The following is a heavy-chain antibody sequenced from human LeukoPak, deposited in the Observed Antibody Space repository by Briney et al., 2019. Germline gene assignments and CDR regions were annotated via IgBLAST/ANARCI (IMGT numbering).Heavy chain of an antibody. CDR2: INPNSGGT. CDR3: ARSKAPIVVVPAAIDY. CDR1: GYTFTGYY. D-gene: IGHD2-2*01. Sequence: GASVKVSCKASGYTFTGYYMHWVRQAPGQGLEWMGWINPNSGGTNYAQKFQGRVTMTRDTSISTAYMELSRLRSDDTAVYYCARSKAPIVVVPAAIDYWGQGTLVTVSS. V-gene: IGHV1-2*02. J-gene: IGHJ4*02.